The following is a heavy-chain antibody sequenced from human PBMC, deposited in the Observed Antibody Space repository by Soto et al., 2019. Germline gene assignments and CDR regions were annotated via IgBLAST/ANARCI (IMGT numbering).Heavy chain of an antibody. D-gene: IGHD3-9*01. J-gene: IGHJ4*02. CDR3: ARRGYDILTGYYTNFDY. CDR2: IYYSGST. Sequence: LSLTCTVSGGSISSSSYYWGWIRQPPGKGLEWIGSIYYSGSTYYNPSLKSRVTISVDTSKNQFSLKLSSVTAADTAVYYCARRGYDILTGYYTNFDYWGQGTLVTVSS. CDR1: GGSISSSSYY. V-gene: IGHV4-39*01.